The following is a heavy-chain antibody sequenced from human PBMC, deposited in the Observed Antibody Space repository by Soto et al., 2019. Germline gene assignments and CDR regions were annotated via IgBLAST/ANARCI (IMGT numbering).Heavy chain of an antibody. D-gene: IGHD5-12*01. CDR1: GFTFSSYG. V-gene: IGHV3-30*18. J-gene: IGHJ5*02. CDR2: ISYHGINT. CDR3: AKTGDSGYDWGWFDP. Sequence: QVQLVESGGGVVQPGGSLRLSCAASGFTFSSYGMHWVRQAPGKGLEWVAVISYHGINTHYADSVKGRFTISRDNYNNTLYLLMNSLRPEDTAVYYCAKTGDSGYDWGWFDPWGQGTRVTVSS.